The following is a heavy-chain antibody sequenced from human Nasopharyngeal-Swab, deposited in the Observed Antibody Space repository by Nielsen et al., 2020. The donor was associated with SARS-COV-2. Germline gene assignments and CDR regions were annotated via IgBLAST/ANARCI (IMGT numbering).Heavy chain of an antibody. CDR2: ISGSGGST. D-gene: IGHD1-20*01. V-gene: IGHV3-23*01. CDR1: GFTFSSYA. Sequence: GESLKISCAASGFTFSSYAMSWVRQAPGKGLEWVSAISGSGGSTYYADSVKGRFTISRDTSKNTLYLQMNSLRAEDTAVYYCANDEGVRYNWNERDYYYGMDVWGQGTTVTVSS. J-gene: IGHJ6*02. CDR3: ANDEGVRYNWNERDYYYGMDV.